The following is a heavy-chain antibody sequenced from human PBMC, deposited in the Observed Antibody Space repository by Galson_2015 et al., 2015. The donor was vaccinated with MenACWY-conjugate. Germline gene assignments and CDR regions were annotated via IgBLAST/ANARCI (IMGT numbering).Heavy chain of an antibody. V-gene: IGHV3-74*01. J-gene: IGHJ4*02. CDR2: IKADGSFS. Sequence: VRQPPWKGLEWISYIKADGSFSNYADSVKGRFTISTDNAKNMVYLQMDGLGDEDTAVYFCARDNNWSFDSWGQGTLVTVSS. CDR3: ARDNNWSFDS. D-gene: IGHD1-1*01.